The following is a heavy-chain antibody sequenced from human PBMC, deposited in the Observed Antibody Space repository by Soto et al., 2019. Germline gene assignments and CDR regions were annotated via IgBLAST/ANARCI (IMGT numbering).Heavy chain of an antibody. CDR1: GFSFNIFA. CDR2: ISGGGGST. D-gene: IGHD3-22*01. CDR3: AKDPTSYDSSAQFDS. Sequence: GGSLRLSCAASGFSFNIFAMNWVRQAPGQGLEWVSGISGGGGSTYYADSVKGRFTISRDNSNNTLYLQMNSLRAEDTAVYYCAKDPTSYDSSAQFDSWGQGALVTVSS. J-gene: IGHJ4*02. V-gene: IGHV3-23*01.